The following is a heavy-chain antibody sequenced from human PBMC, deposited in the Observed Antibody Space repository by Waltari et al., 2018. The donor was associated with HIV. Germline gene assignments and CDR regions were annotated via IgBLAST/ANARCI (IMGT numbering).Heavy chain of an antibody. D-gene: IGHD2-2*01. J-gene: IGHJ2*01. V-gene: IGHV1-18*01. CDR1: GYTFTSYG. CDR3: AREGHSRIVVVPAAAYWYFDL. Sequence: QVQLVQSGAEVKKPGASVKVSCKASGYTFTSYGISWVRQAPGQGLEWMGWISAYNTNPNYAQKLQGRVTMTTDTSTSTAYMELRSLRSDDTAVYYCAREGHSRIVVVPAAAYWYFDLWGRGTLVTVSS. CDR2: ISAYNTNP.